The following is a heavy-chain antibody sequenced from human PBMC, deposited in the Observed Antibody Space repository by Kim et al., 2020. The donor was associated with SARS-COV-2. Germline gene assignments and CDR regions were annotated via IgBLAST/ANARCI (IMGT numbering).Heavy chain of an antibody. D-gene: IGHD2-2*01. CDR1: GYSFTSYW. CDR3: ARGMLNPDIVVVPAATMHYYYGMDV. J-gene: IGHJ6*02. V-gene: IGHV5-10-1*01. Sequence: GESLKISCKGSGYSFTSYWISWVRQMPGKGLEWMGRIDPSDSYTNYSPSFQGHVTISADKSISTAYLQWSSLKASDTAMYYCARGMLNPDIVVVPAATMHYYYGMDVWGQGTTVTVSS. CDR2: IDPSDSYT.